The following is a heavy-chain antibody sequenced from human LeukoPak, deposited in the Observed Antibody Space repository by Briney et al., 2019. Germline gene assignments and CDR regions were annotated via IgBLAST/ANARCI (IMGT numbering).Heavy chain of an antibody. CDR2: ISDNGGST. D-gene: IGHD6-6*01. CDR1: GFTFSSYA. CDR3: ARALIAARPDSLFDY. V-gene: IGHV3-64*01. Sequence: GGSLRLSCAASGFTFSSYAMHWVRQAPGKGLEYVSTISDNGGSTFYANSVKGRFTISRDNSKNTLYLQMGSLRPEDMAVYYCARALIAARPDSLFDYWGQGTQVTVSS. J-gene: IGHJ4*02.